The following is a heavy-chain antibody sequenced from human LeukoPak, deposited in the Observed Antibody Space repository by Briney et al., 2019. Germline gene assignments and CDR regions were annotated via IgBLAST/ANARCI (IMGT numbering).Heavy chain of an antibody. CDR1: GGTFSSDT. V-gene: IGHV1-69*02. D-gene: IGHD6-13*01. J-gene: IGHJ3*02. Sequence: SVKVSCKASGGTFSSDTISWVRQAPGQGLEWMGRIIPILGIANYAQKFQGRVTITADKSTSTAYMELSSLRSEDTAVYYCATDARSSSWYTDAFDIWGQGTMVTVSS. CDR2: IIPILGIA. CDR3: ATDARSSSWYTDAFDI.